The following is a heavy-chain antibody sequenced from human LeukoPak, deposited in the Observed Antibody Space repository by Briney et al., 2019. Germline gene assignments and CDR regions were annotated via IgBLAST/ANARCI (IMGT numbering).Heavy chain of an antibody. CDR1: GGSISSSSYY. CDR2: IYYSGST. V-gene: IGHV4-39*01. J-gene: IGHJ4*02. D-gene: IGHD6-13*01. Sequence: SETLSLTCTVSGGSISSSSYYWGWIRQPPGKGLEWIGSIYYSGSTYYNPSLKSRVTISVDTSKNQFSLKLSSVTAADTAVYYCARARIAAAGTYHFDYWGQGTLVTVSS. CDR3: ARARIAAAGTYHFDY.